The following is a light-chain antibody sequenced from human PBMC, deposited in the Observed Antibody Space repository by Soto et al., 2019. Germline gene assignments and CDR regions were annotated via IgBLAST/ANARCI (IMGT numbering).Light chain of an antibody. J-gene: IGKJ1*01. Sequence: EIVLTQSPGTLSLSPGEGATLSCRASQSISSNSLAWYQQKPGQAPRLLIFGASGRATGIPDRLSGSGSGADFTLTISRLEPEDFAVYFCQQYGSSLGTFGQGTKVDIK. V-gene: IGKV3-20*01. CDR2: GAS. CDR1: QSISSNS. CDR3: QQYGSSLGT.